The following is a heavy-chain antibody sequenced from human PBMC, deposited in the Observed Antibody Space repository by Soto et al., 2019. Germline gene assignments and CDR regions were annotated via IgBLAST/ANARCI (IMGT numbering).Heavy chain of an antibody. Sequence: EVQLVESGGGLVQPGGSLRLSCAASGFTFSNYWMHWVRQPPAKGPVWVARVKSDGSSVSYAGSVMGRFSISRDNAKNTLHLQMNSLRVEDTAVYYCARGGVTAAQDYWGQGTLVTVSP. J-gene: IGHJ4*02. CDR3: ARGGVTAAQDY. D-gene: IGHD2-21*02. V-gene: IGHV3-74*01. CDR1: GFTFSNYW. CDR2: VKSDGSSV.